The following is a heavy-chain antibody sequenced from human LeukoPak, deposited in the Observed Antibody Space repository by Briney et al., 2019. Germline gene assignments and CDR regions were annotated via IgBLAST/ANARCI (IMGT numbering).Heavy chain of an antibody. J-gene: IGHJ6*03. CDR3: ARQVSDYFYYYIDV. CDR1: GGSISSSGYY. Sequence: SETLSPTCTVSGGSISSSGYYWNWIRQPPGKGLEWVGSIYYSGTTYYNSSLKSRVTISEDTSKNRFSLMLTSVTAADTAVYYCARQVSDYFYYYIDVWGEGTTVIVSS. CDR2: IYYSGTT. V-gene: IGHV4-39*01.